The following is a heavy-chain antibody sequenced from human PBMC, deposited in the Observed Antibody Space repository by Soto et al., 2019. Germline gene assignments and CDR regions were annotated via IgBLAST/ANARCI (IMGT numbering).Heavy chain of an antibody. Sequence: EVQLVQSGAEVKKPGKSLKISCKGSGYRFANYWIGWLRQMPGKGLEWMGIIYPGDSDTRYRPSFQGQVTISADKSINTAYVQWSSLKASDTAMYFCARSVGGYYFDSWGQGTLVTVSS. CDR2: IYPGDSDT. CDR3: ARSVGGYYFDS. CDR1: GYRFANYW. J-gene: IGHJ4*02. D-gene: IGHD2-15*01. V-gene: IGHV5-51*03.